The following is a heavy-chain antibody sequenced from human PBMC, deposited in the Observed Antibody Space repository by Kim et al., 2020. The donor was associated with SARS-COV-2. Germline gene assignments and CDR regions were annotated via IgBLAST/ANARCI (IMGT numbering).Heavy chain of an antibody. Sequence: QKLQGRVKITADESTSTAYMELSSLRSEDTAVYYCARRSDDLPVAALFDLWGRGTLVTVSS. CDR3: ARRSDDLPVAALFDL. J-gene: IGHJ2*01. V-gene: IGHV1-69*01.